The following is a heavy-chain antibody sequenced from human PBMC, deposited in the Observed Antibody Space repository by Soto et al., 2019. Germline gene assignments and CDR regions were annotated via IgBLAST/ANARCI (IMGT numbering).Heavy chain of an antibody. CDR1: GGTFSSYA. V-gene: IGHV1-69*13. J-gene: IGHJ6*02. D-gene: IGHD2-2*01. CDR3: ARDLSIVVVPAAGYYGMDV. CDR2: IIPIFGTA. Sequence: SVKVSCKASGGTFSSYAISWVRQAPGQGLEWMGGIIPIFGTANYAQKFQGRVTITADESTRTAYMELSSLRSEDTAVYYCARDLSIVVVPAAGYYGMDVWGQGTTVTVSS.